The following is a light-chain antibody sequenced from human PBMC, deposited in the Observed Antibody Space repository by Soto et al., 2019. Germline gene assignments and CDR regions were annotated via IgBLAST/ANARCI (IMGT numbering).Light chain of an antibody. V-gene: IGKV1-5*01. CDR3: QQLNSYPLT. CDR2: DVS. J-gene: IGKJ4*01. Sequence: IHMTQAPTTLSASVVYRVTITFRASQSISSLLAWYQQKPGTAPKLLIYDVSSLQGGVPSRFSGSGSGTEFTLTISSLQPEDFATYYCQQLNSYPLTFGGGTKVDIK. CDR1: QSISSL.